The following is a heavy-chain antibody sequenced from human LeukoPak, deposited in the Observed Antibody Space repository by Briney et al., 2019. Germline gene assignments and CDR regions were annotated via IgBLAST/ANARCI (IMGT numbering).Heavy chain of an antibody. CDR1: GYTFTSYD. J-gene: IGHJ4*02. V-gene: IGHV1-8*01. CDR2: MNPNSGNT. D-gene: IGHD1-26*01. Sequence: ASVKVSCKASGYTFTSYDINWVRQATGQGLEWMGWMNPNSGNTGYAQKFQGRVTMTRNTSISTAYMELSSLRSEDTAVYYCARDSPPKGETDYWGQGTLVTVSS. CDR3: ARDSPPKGETDY.